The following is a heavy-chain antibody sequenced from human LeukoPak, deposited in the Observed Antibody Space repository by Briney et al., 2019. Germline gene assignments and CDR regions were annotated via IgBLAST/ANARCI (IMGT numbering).Heavy chain of an antibody. Sequence: ASVKVSCKASGYTFTDYFIHWVRQAPGQGLEWMGWINPNSGGTNYAQKFQGRVTMTRDTSISTAYVELSRLRSDDTAVYYCARDVGEYCSSTSCYASDYWGQGTLVTVSS. V-gene: IGHV1-2*02. CDR1: GYTFTDYF. CDR2: INPNSGGT. J-gene: IGHJ4*02. CDR3: ARDVGEYCSSTSCYASDY. D-gene: IGHD2-2*01.